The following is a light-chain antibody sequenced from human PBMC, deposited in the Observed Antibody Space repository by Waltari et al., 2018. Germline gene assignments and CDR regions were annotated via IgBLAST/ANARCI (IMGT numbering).Light chain of an antibody. J-gene: IGLJ2*01. V-gene: IGLV1-44*01. CDR3: AAWDDSLNAVL. Sequence: QSVLTQPPSASGTPGQRVTISCSGSSSTIGSNTVNWYQQPPGTAPNLLIYSNNQRPSGVPDRFSGSKSGTSASLAISGLQSEDEADYYCAAWDDSLNAVLFGGGTKLTVL. CDR1: SSTIGSNT. CDR2: SNN.